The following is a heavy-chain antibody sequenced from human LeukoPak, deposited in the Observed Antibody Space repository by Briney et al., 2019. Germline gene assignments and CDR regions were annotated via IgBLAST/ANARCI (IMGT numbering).Heavy chain of an antibody. CDR3: ARLPAAIGFYFDY. D-gene: IGHD2-2*01. Sequence: SSETLSLTCTVSGGSISSHYWSWIRQPPGKGLEWIGYIYYSGSTNYNPSLKSRVTISVDTSKNQFSLKLSSVTAADTAVNYCARLPAAIGFYFDYWGQGTLVTVSS. CDR2: IYYSGST. J-gene: IGHJ4*02. CDR1: GGSISSHY. V-gene: IGHV4-59*11.